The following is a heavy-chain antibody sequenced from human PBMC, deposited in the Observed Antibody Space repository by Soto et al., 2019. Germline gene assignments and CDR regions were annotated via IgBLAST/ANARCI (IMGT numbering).Heavy chain of an antibody. J-gene: IGHJ5*01. CDR3: ARDPWAEDS. V-gene: IGHV3-66*01. CDR1: GFTVSTKY. Sequence: EVQLVESGGGLVQPGGSLRLSCAASGFTVSTKYMSWVRQAPGKGLEWDSVIDSGGSTFYADSVRGRFTISRDNSKNTVNLQMISLRADDPAVYYCARDPWAEDSWGQGTLVTVSS. CDR2: IDSGGST. D-gene: IGHD3-16*01.